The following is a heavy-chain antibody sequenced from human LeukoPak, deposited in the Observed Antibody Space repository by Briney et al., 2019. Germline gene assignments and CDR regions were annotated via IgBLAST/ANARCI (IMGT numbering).Heavy chain of an antibody. CDR1: GFTFSSYS. J-gene: IGHJ4*02. V-gene: IGHV3-21*01. Sequence: GGSLRLSCAASGFTFSSYSMNWVRQAPGKGLEWVSSISSSSYIYYADSVKGRFTISRDNSKNTLYLQMNSLRAEDTAVYYCAKKGTYYFDYWGQGTLVTVSS. CDR2: ISSSSYI. CDR3: AKKGTYYFDY. D-gene: IGHD3-3*01.